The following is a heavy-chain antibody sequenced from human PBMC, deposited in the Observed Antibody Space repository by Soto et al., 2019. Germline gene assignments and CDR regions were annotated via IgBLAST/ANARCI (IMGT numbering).Heavy chain of an antibody. CDR1: GGSISSSSYY. Sequence: KPSETLSLTCTVSGGSISSSSYYWGWIRQPPGKGLEWIGSIYYSGSTYYNPSLKSRVTISVDTSKNQFSLKLSSVTAADTAVYYCARVFRGQAVFGVPGPYWFDPWGQGTLVTVSS. CDR3: ARVFRGQAVFGVPGPYWFDP. J-gene: IGHJ5*02. CDR2: IYYSGST. D-gene: IGHD3-3*01. V-gene: IGHV4-39*01.